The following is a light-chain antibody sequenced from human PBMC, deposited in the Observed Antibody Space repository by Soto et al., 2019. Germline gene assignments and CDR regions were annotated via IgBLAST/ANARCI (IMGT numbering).Light chain of an antibody. CDR1: SGHSSYI. J-gene: IGLJ3*02. V-gene: IGLV4-60*02. Sequence: QSVLTQSSSASASLGSSVKLTCTLSSGHSSYIIAWHQQQPGKAPRYLMKLEGSGSYNKGSGVPDRFSGSSSGADRYLTISNLQFEDEADYYCGTWGSNTHAVFGGGTQLTVL. CDR3: GTWGSNTHAV. CDR2: LEGSGSY.